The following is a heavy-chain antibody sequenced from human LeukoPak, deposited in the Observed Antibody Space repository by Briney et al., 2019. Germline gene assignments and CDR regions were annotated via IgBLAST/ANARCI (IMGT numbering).Heavy chain of an antibody. J-gene: IGHJ3*02. D-gene: IGHD3-9*01. CDR1: GYTFTSYY. CDR3: ARGDYDILTGYPFDAFDI. V-gene: IGHV1-46*01. Sequence: GASVKVSCKASGYTFTSYYMHWVRQAPGQGLEWMGIINPSGGSTSYAQKFQGRVTMTRDTSISTAYMELSRLRSDDTAVYYCARGDYDILTGYPFDAFDIWGQGTMVTVSS. CDR2: INPSGGST.